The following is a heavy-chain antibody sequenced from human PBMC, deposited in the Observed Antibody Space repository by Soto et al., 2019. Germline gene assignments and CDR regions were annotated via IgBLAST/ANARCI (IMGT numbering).Heavy chain of an antibody. CDR1: GFTFSSYA. D-gene: IGHD3-22*01. V-gene: IGHV3-64D*08. J-gene: IGHJ4*02. CDR3: VKDGLHGLIYYYDSRALADY. Sequence: GGSLRLSCSASGFTFSSYAMHWVRQAPGKGLEYVSAISSNGGSTYYADSVKGRFTISRDNSKNTLYLQMSSLRAEDTAVYYCVKDGLHGLIYYYDSRALADYWGQGTLVTVSS. CDR2: ISSNGGST.